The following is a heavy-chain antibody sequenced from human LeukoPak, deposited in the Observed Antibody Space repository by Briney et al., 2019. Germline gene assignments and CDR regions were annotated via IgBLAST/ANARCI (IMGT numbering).Heavy chain of an antibody. D-gene: IGHD2-2*01. J-gene: IGHJ4*02. V-gene: IGHV1-8*03. CDR3: ARYCSRTSCRGFDY. CDR2: MNPNSGNT. CDR1: GYTFTTYD. Sequence: ASVKVSCKASGYTFTTYDINWVRQATGQGLEWMGWMNPNSGNTGYAQKFQGRVTITRNTSISTAYLELSSLRSEDTAVYYCARYCSRTSCRGFDYWRQGTLVTVSS.